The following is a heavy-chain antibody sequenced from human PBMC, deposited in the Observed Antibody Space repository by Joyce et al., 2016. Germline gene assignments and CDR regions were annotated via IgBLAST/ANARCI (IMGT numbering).Heavy chain of an antibody. CDR2: IKQDVREG. CDR3: ARGKAFDV. V-gene: IGHV3-7*01. J-gene: IGHJ3*01. Sequence: EVQLVESGGGLVQPGGSLRLSCAASGFTFSGNSMSWLRQAPGGGLEWVANIKQDVREGNDLDSVEGRFTVSRENARSLVHLQMVSLRIEDTALYYCARGKAFDVWGQGTMVTVSS. CDR1: GFTFSGNS.